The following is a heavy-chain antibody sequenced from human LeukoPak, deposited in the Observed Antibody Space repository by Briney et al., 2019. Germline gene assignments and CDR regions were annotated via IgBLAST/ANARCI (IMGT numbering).Heavy chain of an antibody. Sequence: SETLSLTCTVSGYSISSGYYWGWIRQPPGKGLEWIGSIYHSGSTYYNPSLKSRVTISVDTSKNQFSLKLSSVTAADTAVYYWPRDESGYDSSYYYYRDVWGKGTTVTVSS. CDR1: GYSISSGYY. J-gene: IGHJ6*03. CDR2: IYHSGST. D-gene: IGHD5-12*01. CDR3: PRDESGYDSSYYYYRDV. V-gene: IGHV4-38-2*02.